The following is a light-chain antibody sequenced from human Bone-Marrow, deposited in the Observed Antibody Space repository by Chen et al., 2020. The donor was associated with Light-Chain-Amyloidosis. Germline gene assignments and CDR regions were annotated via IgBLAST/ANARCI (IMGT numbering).Light chain of an antibody. J-gene: IGKJ5*01. CDR3: QQRYNWPIT. CDR1: QSVSSQ. V-gene: IGKV3-11*01. CDR2: DAA. Sequence: EIVLTQSPATLSLSPGERVTLSCRASQSVSSQLAWYQQTPGQAPRLLIYDAANRATGFPARFSGSGSGTDFTLTISSLEPEDFAVYYCQQRYNWPITFGQGIRLQIK.